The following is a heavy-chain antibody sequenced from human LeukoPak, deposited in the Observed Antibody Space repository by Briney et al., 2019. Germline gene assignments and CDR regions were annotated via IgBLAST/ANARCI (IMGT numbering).Heavy chain of an antibody. V-gene: IGHV4-34*01. Sequence: SETLSLTCAVYGGSFSGYYWSWIRQPPGKGLEWIGEINHSGSTNYNPSLKSRVTISVDTSKNQFSLKLGSVTAADTAVYYCARGSGYYDYVWGSYRYTPNFDYWGQGTLVTVSS. CDR2: INHSGST. J-gene: IGHJ4*02. D-gene: IGHD3-16*02. CDR3: ARGSGYYDYVWGSYRYTPNFDY. CDR1: GGSFSGYY.